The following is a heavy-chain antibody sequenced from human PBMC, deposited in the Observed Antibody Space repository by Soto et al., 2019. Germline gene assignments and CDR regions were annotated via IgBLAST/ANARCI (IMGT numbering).Heavy chain of an antibody. J-gene: IGHJ4*02. Sequence: SETLSLTCIVSGGSISSSSYYWGWIRQPPGKGLEWIGSIYYSGSTYYNPSLKSRVTISVDTSKNQFSLKLSSVTAADTAVYYCARQRGYCTGGSCHYFDYWGQGTLVTVS. CDR3: ARQRGYCTGGSCHYFDY. CDR2: IYYSGST. D-gene: IGHD2-15*01. CDR1: GGSISSSSYY. V-gene: IGHV4-39*01.